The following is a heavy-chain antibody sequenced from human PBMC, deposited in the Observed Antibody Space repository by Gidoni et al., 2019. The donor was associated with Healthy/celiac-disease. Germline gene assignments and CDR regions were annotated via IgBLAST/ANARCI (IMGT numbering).Heavy chain of an antibody. CDR1: GYSISSGYY. J-gene: IGHJ5*02. CDR3: ARVTTGRYNWFDP. D-gene: IGHD4-4*01. CDR2: IYHSGST. Sequence: QVQLQESGPGLVKPSETLSLPCAVSGYSISSGYYWGWIRQPPGKGLEWIGSIYHSGSTYYNPSLKSRVTISVDTSKNQFSLKLSSVTAADTAVYYCARVTTGRYNWFDPWGQGTLVTVSS. V-gene: IGHV4-38-2*01.